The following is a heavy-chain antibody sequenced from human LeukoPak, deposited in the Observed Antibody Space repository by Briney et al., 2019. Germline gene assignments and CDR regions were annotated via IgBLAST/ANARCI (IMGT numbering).Heavy chain of an antibody. J-gene: IGHJ4*02. CDR3: ARSDYFDY. V-gene: IGHV3-74*01. CDR1: GFSFSSQW. Sequence: GSPRVSCAASGFSFSSQWMHWVRQAPGKGLVWVARINSAGSSTRYADSVKGRFTVSRDNANNTLYLQMNSLRAEDTAVYYCARSDYFDYWGQGTLVSVSS. CDR2: INSAGSST.